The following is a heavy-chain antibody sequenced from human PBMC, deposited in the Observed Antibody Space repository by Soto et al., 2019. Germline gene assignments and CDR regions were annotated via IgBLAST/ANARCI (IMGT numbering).Heavy chain of an antibody. D-gene: IGHD3-3*01. J-gene: IGHJ6*02. CDR1: GFTFSNYG. V-gene: IGHV3-30*18. CDR2: ISDDGSNK. Sequence: GGSLRLSCAASGFTFSNYGMHWGRQAPGKGLEWVAFISDDGSNKYYADSMKGRFTMSRDNSKSTLYLQMNSLRVEDTAVYYCTKRRNVLRFLEWSSGMEVWGQGTTVTVSS. CDR3: TKRRNVLRFLEWSSGMEV.